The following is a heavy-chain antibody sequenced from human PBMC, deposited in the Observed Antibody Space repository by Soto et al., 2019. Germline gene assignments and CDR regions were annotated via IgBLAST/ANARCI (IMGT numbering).Heavy chain of an antibody. Sequence: GGSRSLACAASASTFFSFGMHWVRQPAGEGLEWVRLISHDVTKKYYADSVKGRFTISRDSSESTLYLRINSLIVEHTSVYYCAKDRVPYSRSWPYYWRQGTLVTVAS. V-gene: IGHV3-30*18. CDR1: ASTFFSFG. CDR3: AKDRVPYSRSWPYY. D-gene: IGHD6-13*01. J-gene: IGHJ4*02. CDR2: ISHDVTKK.